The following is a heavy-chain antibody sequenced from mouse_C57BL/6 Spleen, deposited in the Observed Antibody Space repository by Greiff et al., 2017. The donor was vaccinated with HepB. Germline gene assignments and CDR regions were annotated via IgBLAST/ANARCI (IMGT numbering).Heavy chain of an antibody. J-gene: IGHJ3*01. V-gene: IGHV14-4*01. CDR1: GFNIKDDY. CDR2: IDPENGDT. CDR3: TWLLLRRAY. Sequence: EVQLQQSGAELVRPGASVKLSCTASGFNIKDDYMHWVKQRPEQGLEWIGWIDPENGDTEYASKFQGKATITADTSSNTAYLQLSSLTSEDTAVYYCTWLLLRRAYWGQGTLVTVSA. D-gene: IGHD1-1*01.